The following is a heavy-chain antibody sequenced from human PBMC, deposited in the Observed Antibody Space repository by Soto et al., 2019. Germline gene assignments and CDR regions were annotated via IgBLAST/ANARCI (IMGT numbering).Heavy chain of an antibody. CDR1: GYSFTSYW. D-gene: IGHD6-6*01. CDR2: IYPGDSDT. V-gene: IGHV5-51*01. CDR3: ARPLQSSSPAYYYGMDV. Sequence: GESLKISCKGSGYSFTSYWIGWVRQMPGKGLEWMGIIYPGDSDTRYSPSFQGQVTISADKSISTAYLQWSSLKASDTAMYYCARPLQSSSPAYYYGMDVWGQGTTVTVSS. J-gene: IGHJ6*02.